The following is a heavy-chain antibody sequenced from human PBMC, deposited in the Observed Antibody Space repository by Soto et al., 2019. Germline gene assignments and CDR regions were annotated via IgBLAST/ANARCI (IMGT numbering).Heavy chain of an antibody. CDR2: IYYSGST. D-gene: IGHD3-3*01. CDR1: GGSISSGDYY. Sequence: QVQLQESGPGLVKPSQTLSLTCTVSGGSISSGDYYWSWIRQHPGKGLEWIGYIYYSGSTSYNPSLKRQVTISVHTSKNQVSLKLRAVTAADTAVYYRARWWSGRRQAFDPWGQGTLVTVSS. CDR3: ARWWSGRRQAFDP. V-gene: IGHV4-31*01. J-gene: IGHJ5*02.